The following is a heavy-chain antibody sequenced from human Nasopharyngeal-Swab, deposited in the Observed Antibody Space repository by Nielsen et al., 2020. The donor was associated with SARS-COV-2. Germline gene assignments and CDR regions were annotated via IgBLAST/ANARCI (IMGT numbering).Heavy chain of an antibody. D-gene: IGHD1-26*01. CDR3: ARDGDYSGWELTDY. Sequence: GGSLRLSCAASGFTFSSYSMNWIRQAPGKGLEWVSYISSSGSTIYYADSVKGRFTISRDNAKNSLYLQMNSLRAEDTAVYYCARDGDYSGWELTDYWGQGTLVTVSS. CDR1: GFTFSSYS. V-gene: IGHV3-48*04. CDR2: ISSSGSTI. J-gene: IGHJ4*02.